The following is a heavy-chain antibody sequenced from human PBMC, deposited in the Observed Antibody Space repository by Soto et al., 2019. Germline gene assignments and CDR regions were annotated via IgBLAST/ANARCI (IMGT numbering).Heavy chain of an antibody. J-gene: IGHJ6*02. CDR2: IFSSGST. CDR3: ARGGIPPSGYGIAYAMDV. Sequence: PSETLSLTCTVSGGSITDYSWVWIRQPAGKGLEWIGRIFSSGSTNYNPSLKGRITMSLDTSKNQFSLKLNSATATDTAVYFCARGGIPPSGYGIAYAMDVWGQGTTVTVSS. CDR1: GGSITDYS. V-gene: IGHV4-4*07. D-gene: IGHD1-26*01.